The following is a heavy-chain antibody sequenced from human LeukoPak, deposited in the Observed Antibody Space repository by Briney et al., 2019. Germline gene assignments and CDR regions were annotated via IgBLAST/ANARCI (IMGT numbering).Heavy chain of an antibody. CDR2: LDPEDDEI. V-gene: IGHV1-24*01. D-gene: IGHD2-2*01. Sequence: ASVKVSCKVSGYTLTELSIHWVRQTPGKGLEWMGGLDPEDDEIMYAQKFQGRVSMTEDTSTDTAYMELSSLRSEDTAVYYCATLYCRSSSCYEVTFDSWGQGTLVTVSS. CDR3: ATLYCRSSSCYEVTFDS. J-gene: IGHJ4*02. CDR1: GYTLTELS.